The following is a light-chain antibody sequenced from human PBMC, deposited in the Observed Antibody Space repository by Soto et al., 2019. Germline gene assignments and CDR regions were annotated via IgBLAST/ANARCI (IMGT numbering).Light chain of an antibody. CDR2: DAS. V-gene: IGKV1-33*01. Sequence: DIQMTQSPSSLSASVGDRVTITCQASQDITSYLNWYQHKPWKAPKLLIYDASILEAGVPSRFSGSGSGTDFTFTISRLQPEDVATYYCQHCDYLPIFGPGTTVDFK. J-gene: IGKJ3*01. CDR1: QDITSY. CDR3: QHCDYLPI.